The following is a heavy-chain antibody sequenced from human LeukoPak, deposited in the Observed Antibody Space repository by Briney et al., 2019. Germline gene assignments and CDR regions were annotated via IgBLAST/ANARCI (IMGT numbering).Heavy chain of an antibody. J-gene: IGHJ4*02. V-gene: IGHV4-39*01. CDR2: IYFNGRP. Sequence: PSETLSLTCSASGGSLTSSGYYWGWLRQSPGKGLEWIGSIYFNGRPYYNPSLKSRVTISADTSKNQFSLKVTSVTAADTAVYYCARLGAGYYDILTGYPERYYFDYWGQGTLVTVSS. D-gene: IGHD3-9*01. CDR3: ARLGAGYYDILTGYPERYYFDY. CDR1: GGSLTSSGYY.